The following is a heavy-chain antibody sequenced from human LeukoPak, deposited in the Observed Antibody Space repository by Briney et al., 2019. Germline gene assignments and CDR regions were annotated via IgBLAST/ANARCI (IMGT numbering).Heavy chain of an antibody. D-gene: IGHD6-19*01. Sequence: SETLSLTCTVSGGSISSYYWSWIRQPAGKGLEWIGRIYTSGSTNYNPSLKSRVTMSVDTSKNQFSLKLSSVTAADTAVYYCARDRHSSGWYLLNGWFDPWGQGTLVTVSS. V-gene: IGHV4-4*07. J-gene: IGHJ5*02. CDR3: ARDRHSSGWYLLNGWFDP. CDR2: IYTSGST. CDR1: GGSISSYY.